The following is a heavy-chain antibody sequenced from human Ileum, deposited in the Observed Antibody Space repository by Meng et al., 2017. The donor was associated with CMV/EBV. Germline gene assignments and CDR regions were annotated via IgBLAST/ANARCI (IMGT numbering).Heavy chain of an antibody. Sequence: EVQSVESGGGVVQPGGSLRLSCAASGFTVSSNYMSWVRQAPGKGLEWVSVIYSGGSTYYADSVKGRFTISRDNSKNTLYFQMNSLRAEDTAVYYCASEIGYSLLYWGQGTLVTVSS. CDR2: IYSGGST. V-gene: IGHV3-66*01. CDR1: GFTVSSNY. CDR3: ASEIGYSLLY. J-gene: IGHJ4*02. D-gene: IGHD5-18*01.